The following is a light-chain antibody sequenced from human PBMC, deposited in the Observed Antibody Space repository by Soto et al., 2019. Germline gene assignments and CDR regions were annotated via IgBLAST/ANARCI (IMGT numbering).Light chain of an antibody. J-gene: IGLJ2*01. Sequence: QSALTQPGSVSGSPGQSITISCTGTTSDVGGHDVSWYQQHPGKAPKLMIYDDSNRPSGISNRFSGSKSGNTASLTISGLQAEDEADYHCSSSTSSRTVLFGGGTKVTVL. CDR1: TSDVGGHD. CDR2: DDS. CDR3: SSSTSSRTVL. V-gene: IGLV2-14*03.